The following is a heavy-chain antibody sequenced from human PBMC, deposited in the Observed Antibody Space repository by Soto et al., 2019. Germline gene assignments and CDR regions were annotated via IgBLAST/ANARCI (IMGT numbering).Heavy chain of an antibody. CDR1: GLSLTTSGVG. Sequence: QITLSESGPTRGRPTQPLTLTCDFSGLSLTTSGVGVAWIRQSPGKAPEWLAVIYWDDDKRYSPTLKSRLTITKDTSENQVVLTMTNMDPVDTGTYYCAHRALYSGSYWDGGYFDTWGQGTPVNVSS. J-gene: IGHJ4*02. V-gene: IGHV2-5*02. CDR3: AHRALYSGSYWDGGYFDT. CDR2: IYWDDDK. D-gene: IGHD1-26*01.